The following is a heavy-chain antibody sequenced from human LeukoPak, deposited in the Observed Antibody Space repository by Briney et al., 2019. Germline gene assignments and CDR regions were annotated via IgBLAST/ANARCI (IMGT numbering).Heavy chain of an antibody. Sequence: ASVKVSCKASGYTFTSYGISWVRQAPEQGLEWMGWISAYNGNTNYAQKLQGRVTMTTDTSTSTAYMELRSLRSDDTAVYYCATVALDYDSSGYYPLGYWGQGTLVTVSS. V-gene: IGHV1-18*01. D-gene: IGHD3-22*01. CDR3: ATVALDYDSSGYYPLGY. CDR1: GYTFTSYG. CDR2: ISAYNGNT. J-gene: IGHJ4*02.